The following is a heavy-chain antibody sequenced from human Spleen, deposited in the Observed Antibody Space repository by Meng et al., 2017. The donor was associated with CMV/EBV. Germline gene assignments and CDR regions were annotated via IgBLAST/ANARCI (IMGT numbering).Heavy chain of an antibody. V-gene: IGHV1-69*04. CDR2: IIPIIHLP. Sequence: CKASGGTFSRYTISWVRQAPGQGLEWMGKIIPIIHLPNYAQKFQGRVTITADKSTSTAYIELNSLRSDDTAVYYCARDLRGGFGFDYWGQGTLVTVS. D-gene: IGHD3-10*01. CDR3: ARDLRGGFGFDY. J-gene: IGHJ4*02. CDR1: GGTFSRYT.